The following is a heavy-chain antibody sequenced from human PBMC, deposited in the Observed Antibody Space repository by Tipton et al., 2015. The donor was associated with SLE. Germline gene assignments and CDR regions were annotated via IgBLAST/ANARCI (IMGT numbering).Heavy chain of an antibody. D-gene: IGHD5-12*01. J-gene: IGHJ4*02. Sequence: TLSLTCTVSGGSISSHYWSWIRQPPGKGLEWIGYIYYSGSTNYNPSLKSRVTISVDTSKNQFSLKLSSVTAADTAVYYCARAPEWLRLGFDYWGQGILVTVSS. CDR2: IYYSGST. CDR1: GGSISSHY. V-gene: IGHV4-59*11. CDR3: ARAPEWLRLGFDY.